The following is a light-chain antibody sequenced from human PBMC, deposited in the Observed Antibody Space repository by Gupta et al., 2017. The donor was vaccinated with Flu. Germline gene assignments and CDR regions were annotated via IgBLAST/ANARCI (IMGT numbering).Light chain of an antibody. CDR3: QHTHSLPWT. J-gene: IGKJ1*01. Sequence: GESPNLLIHIVSTLQGGVPSRFSGRGSGTDFTLTISRLQPEDFATYYCQHTHSLPWTFGEWTRVDMK. V-gene: IGKV1-39*01. CDR2: IVS.